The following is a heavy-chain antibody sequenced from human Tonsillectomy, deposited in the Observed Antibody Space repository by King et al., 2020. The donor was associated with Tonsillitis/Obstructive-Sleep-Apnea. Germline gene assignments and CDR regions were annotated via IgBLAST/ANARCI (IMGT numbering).Heavy chain of an antibody. CDR2: ISFDGSKK. V-gene: IGHV3-30*04. CDR1: GFAFSSYA. Sequence: HVQLVESGGGVVQPGRSLRLSCAASGFAFSSYAMHWVRQAPGKGLEWVAVISFDGSKKYYADSVKGRFTISRDNSKNTLYLHMNSLRAEDTAVFYCARRGLDCSGGRCYSVPHYMDVWGKGTTVTVSS. CDR3: ARRGLDCSGGRCYSVPHYMDV. D-gene: IGHD2-15*01. J-gene: IGHJ6*03.